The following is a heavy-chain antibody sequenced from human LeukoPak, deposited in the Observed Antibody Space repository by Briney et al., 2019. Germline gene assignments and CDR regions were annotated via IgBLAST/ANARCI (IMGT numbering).Heavy chain of an antibody. CDR2: INYSGST. Sequence: SETLSLTCSVSGASISSSDYYWGWIRQPPGKGLEWIGRINYSGSTYDNPSLKSRVTISVDTSKNHFSLRLTSMTAADTAVYYCARLTHSYYSDTSGYYPYYYMDVWGKGTTVTVSS. J-gene: IGHJ6*03. CDR1: GASISSSDYY. V-gene: IGHV4-39*02. CDR3: ARLTHSYYSDTSGYYPYYYMDV. D-gene: IGHD3-22*01.